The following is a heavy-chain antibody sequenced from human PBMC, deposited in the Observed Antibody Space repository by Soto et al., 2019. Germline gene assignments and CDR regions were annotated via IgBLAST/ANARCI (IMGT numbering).Heavy chain of an antibody. V-gene: IGHV4-34*01. Sequence: QVQLQQWGAGLLKPSETLSLTCTVNGGSLTGYYWSWIRQPRGKGLEWIGEVKDGGSTNYSPSLRGRVSLTRGTAKDHFSPRLNSLTGAGPAVYFCARGPKGLGASHW. CDR3: ARGPKGLGASH. D-gene: IGHD3-16*01. CDR2: VKDGGST. J-gene: IGHJ1*01. CDR1: GGSLTGYY.